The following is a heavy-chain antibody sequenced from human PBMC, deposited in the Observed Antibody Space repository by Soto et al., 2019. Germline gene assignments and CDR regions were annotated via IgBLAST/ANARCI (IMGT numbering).Heavy chain of an antibody. J-gene: IGHJ4*02. V-gene: IGHV4-59*01. CDR2: IYYSGST. CDR3: ARGILWFGESEHFDY. CDR1: GGSISSYY. D-gene: IGHD3-10*01. Sequence: PSETLSLTYTVSGGSISSYYWSWIRQPPGKGLEWIGYIYYSGSTNYNPSLKSRVTISVDTSKNQFSLKLSSVTAADTAVYYCARGILWFGESEHFDYWGQGTLVTVSS.